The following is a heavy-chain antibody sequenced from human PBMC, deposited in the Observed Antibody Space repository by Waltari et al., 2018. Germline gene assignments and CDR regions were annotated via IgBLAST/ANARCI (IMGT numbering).Heavy chain of an antibody. Sequence: VRLVESGGGRVEPGESIRLSCVGSGFSFDEYSMNWVRQAPGKGLEWVSSLNNGGDYKGYADSVEGRFTSSRDNDKNTLYLQMNDLRVDDTAIYYCARGKAFDPWGQGTRVNVSS. CDR3: ARGKAFDP. V-gene: IGHV3-21*06. J-gene: IGHJ5*02. CDR2: LNNGGDYK. CDR1: GFSFDEYS.